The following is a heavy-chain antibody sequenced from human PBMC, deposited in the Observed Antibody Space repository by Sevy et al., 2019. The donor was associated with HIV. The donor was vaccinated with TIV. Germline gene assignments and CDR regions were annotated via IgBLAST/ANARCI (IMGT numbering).Heavy chain of an antibody. J-gene: IGHJ4*02. D-gene: IGHD2-2*03. V-gene: IGHV3-30*04. CDR1: AFTFSSYA. CDR3: ARVGYCSSTSCRLGYFDY. CDR2: ISYDGSNK. Sequence: GGSLRLSCAASAFTFSSYAMHWVRQAPGKGLEWVAVISYDGSNKYYADSVKGRFTISRDNSKNTLYLQMNSLRAEDTAVYYCARVGYCSSTSCRLGYFDYWGQGTLVTVSS.